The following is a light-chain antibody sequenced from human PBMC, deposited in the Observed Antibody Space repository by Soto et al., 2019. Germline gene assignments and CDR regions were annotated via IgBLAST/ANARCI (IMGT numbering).Light chain of an antibody. V-gene: IGLV2-14*03. CDR2: DVN. Sequence: QSVLTQPASVSGSPGQSIGISCTGASSDIGAYNYVSWHQQHPGKAPKLMIYDVNNRPSGVSDRFSGSKSGYTASLTISGLQAEDEAEYYCISYTTSGTYVFGTGTKVTVL. J-gene: IGLJ1*01. CDR1: SSDIGAYNY. CDR3: ISYTTSGTYV.